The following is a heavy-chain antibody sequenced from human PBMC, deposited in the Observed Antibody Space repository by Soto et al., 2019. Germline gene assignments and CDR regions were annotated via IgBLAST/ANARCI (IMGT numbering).Heavy chain of an antibody. CDR1: GFIFGNYA. CDR3: AKDWMGLGYFFEY. J-gene: IGHJ4*02. CDR2: ISNVGVIT. V-gene: IGHV3-23*01. Sequence: LRLSCAASGFIFGNYAMNWVRQHPLKGLEWVASISNVGVITYYADSVKGRFTVSRDNSNNTLYLQMSSLRVEDTAIYYCAKDWMGLGYFFEYWGQGAPVTVSS. D-gene: IGHD6-19*01.